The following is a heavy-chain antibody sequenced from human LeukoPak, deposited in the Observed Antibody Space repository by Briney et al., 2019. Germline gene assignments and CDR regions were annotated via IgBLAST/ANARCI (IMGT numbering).Heavy chain of an antibody. V-gene: IGHV1-18*01. CDR2: ISAYNGNT. Sequence: GASVKVSRKASGYTFTSYGISWVRQAPGQGLEWMGWISAYNGNTNYAQKLQGRVTMTTDTSTSTAYMELRSLRSDDTAVYYCARVTVEMATIGVWYYFDYWGQGTLVTVSS. D-gene: IGHD5-24*01. J-gene: IGHJ4*02. CDR1: GYTFTSYG. CDR3: ARVTVEMATIGVWYYFDY.